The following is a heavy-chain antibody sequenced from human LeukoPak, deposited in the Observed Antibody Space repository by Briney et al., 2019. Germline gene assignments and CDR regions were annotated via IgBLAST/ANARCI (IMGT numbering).Heavy chain of an antibody. D-gene: IGHD2-2*01. CDR1: GFTFSSYG. J-gene: IGHJ3*02. V-gene: IGHV3-30*02. Sequence: GGSLRLSCAAPGFTFSSYGMHWVRQAPGKGLEWVAFIRYDGSNKYYADSVKGRFTISRDNSKNTLYLQMNSLRAEDTAVYYCASGQGTSSWGDPTPDAFDIWGQGTMVTVSS. CDR3: ASGQGTSSWGDPTPDAFDI. CDR2: IRYDGSNK.